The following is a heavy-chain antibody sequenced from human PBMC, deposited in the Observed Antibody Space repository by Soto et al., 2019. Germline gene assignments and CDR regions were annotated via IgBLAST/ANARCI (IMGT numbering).Heavy chain of an antibody. V-gene: IGHV3-30*03. Sequence: QVPLVESGGGVVQPGRSLRLSCAASGFTFSSYGMHWVRQAPGKGLEWVAIISYDGSKKYYADSGKGRFTISRDNSKNTLYLQMNSLRAEDTAVYYCAREEYYYDTSGPPNYWGQGTLVTVSS. CDR3: AREEYYYDTSGPPNY. J-gene: IGHJ4*02. CDR1: GFTFSSYG. CDR2: ISYDGSKK. D-gene: IGHD3-22*01.